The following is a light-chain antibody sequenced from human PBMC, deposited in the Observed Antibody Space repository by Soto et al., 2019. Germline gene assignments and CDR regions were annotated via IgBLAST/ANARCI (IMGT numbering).Light chain of an antibody. Sequence: EIVLTQSPGTLSVSPGERATLSCRASETISSDKLAWYQQKPGQPTSLLIYGTFSSATGIPNRFSGSGSGKDFTITISRLEPEDSAIYYCQQYGSWTFGQGTKVEI. V-gene: IGKV3-20*01. CDR2: GTF. CDR3: QQYGSWT. J-gene: IGKJ1*01. CDR1: ETISSDK.